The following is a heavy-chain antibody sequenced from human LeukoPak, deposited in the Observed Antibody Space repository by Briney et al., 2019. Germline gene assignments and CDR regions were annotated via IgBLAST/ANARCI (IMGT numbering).Heavy chain of an antibody. Sequence: SVKVSCKASGGTFSSYAISWVRQAPGQGLEWMGGIIPIFGTANYAQKFQGRVTITADESTSTAYMELSSLRSEDTAVYYCARDESGSTIFGVAHYEDSYYYGMDVWGQGTTVTVSS. J-gene: IGHJ6*02. CDR3: ARDESGSTIFGVAHYEDSYYYGMDV. CDR2: IIPIFGTA. D-gene: IGHD3-3*01. CDR1: GGTFSSYA. V-gene: IGHV1-69*13.